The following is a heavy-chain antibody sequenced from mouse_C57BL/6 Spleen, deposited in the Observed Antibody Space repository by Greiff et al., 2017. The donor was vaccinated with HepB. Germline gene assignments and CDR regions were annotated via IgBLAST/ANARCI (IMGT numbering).Heavy chain of an antibody. V-gene: IGHV10-1*01. Sequence: EVHLVESGGGLVQPKGSLKLSCAASGFSFNTYAMIWVRQAPGKGLEWVARIRSKSNNYATYYADSVKDRFTISRDDSESMLYLQMNNLKTEDTAMYYYVRRDYYYAMDYWGQGTSVTVSS. D-gene: IGHD2-4*01. CDR1: GFSFNTYA. CDR2: IRSKSNNYAT. J-gene: IGHJ4*01. CDR3: VRRDYYYAMDY.